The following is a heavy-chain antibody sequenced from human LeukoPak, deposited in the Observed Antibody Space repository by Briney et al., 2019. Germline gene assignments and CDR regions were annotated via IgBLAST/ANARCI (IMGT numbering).Heavy chain of an antibody. D-gene: IGHD6-13*01. J-gene: IGHJ4*02. Sequence: GGSLRLSCAAPGFTFSSYSMNWVRQAPRKGLEWVSYISSSSSTIYYADSVKGRFTISRDNAKNSLYLQMNSLRAEDTAVYYCARTRYSSSPPDHWGQGTLVTVSS. CDR1: GFTFSSYS. CDR2: ISSSSSTI. V-gene: IGHV3-48*01. CDR3: ARTRYSSSPPDH.